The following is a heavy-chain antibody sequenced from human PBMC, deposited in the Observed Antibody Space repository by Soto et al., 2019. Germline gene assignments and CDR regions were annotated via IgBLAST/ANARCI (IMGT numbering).Heavy chain of an antibody. Sequence: PSGTLPVTCAVYGGSFSGYYWSWIRQPPGKGLEWIGEINHSGSTNYNPSLKSRVTISVDTSKNQFSLKLSSVTAADTAVYFCARVCDIVWVGDDIKDYDGMAVWVKGTPVT. J-gene: IGHJ6*04. D-gene: IGHD2-15*01. CDR2: INHSGST. CDR3: ARVCDIVWVGDDIKDYDGMAV. CDR1: GGSFSGYY. V-gene: IGHV4-34*01.